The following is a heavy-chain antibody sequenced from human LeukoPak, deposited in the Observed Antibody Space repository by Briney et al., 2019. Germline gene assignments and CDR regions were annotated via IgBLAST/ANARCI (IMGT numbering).Heavy chain of an antibody. CDR2: INPNSGGT. Sequence: ASVKVSCKASGYTFTGYYMHWVRQAPGQGLEWMGWINPNSGGTNYAQRFQGRVTMTRDTSISTAYMELSRLRSDDTVVYYCARGADFWSGYCPYWGQGTLVTVSS. CDR1: GYTFTGYY. V-gene: IGHV1-2*02. D-gene: IGHD3-3*01. J-gene: IGHJ4*02. CDR3: ARGADFWSGYCPY.